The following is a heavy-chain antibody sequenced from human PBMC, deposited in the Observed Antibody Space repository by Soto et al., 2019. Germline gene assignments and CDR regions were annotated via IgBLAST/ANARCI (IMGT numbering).Heavy chain of an antibody. J-gene: IGHJ3*02. CDR1: GGSFSGYY. Sequence: SETLSLTCAVYGGSFSGYYWSWIRQPPGKGLEWIGEINHSGSTNYNPSLKGRFTISRDNAKNSLYLQMNSLRAEDTAVYYCARGKRPSAFDIWGQGTMVTVSS. CDR3: ARGKRPSAFDI. CDR2: INHSGST. V-gene: IGHV4-34*01.